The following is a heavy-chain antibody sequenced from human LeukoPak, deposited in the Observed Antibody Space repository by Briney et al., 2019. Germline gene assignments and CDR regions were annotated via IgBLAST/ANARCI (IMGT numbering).Heavy chain of an antibody. J-gene: IGHJ4*02. D-gene: IGHD3-3*01. V-gene: IGHV6-1*01. CDR1: GDSVSSNTAA. CDR3: ARDPSYDRALDY. Sequence: SQTLSLTCAISGDSVSSNTAAWYWIRQSPSRGLEWLGRTFYRSKWIYEYAVSVRGRIIISVDTSENQFSLHLSSVTPEDTAVYYCARDPSYDRALDYWGQGTLVTVSS. CDR2: TFYRSKWIY.